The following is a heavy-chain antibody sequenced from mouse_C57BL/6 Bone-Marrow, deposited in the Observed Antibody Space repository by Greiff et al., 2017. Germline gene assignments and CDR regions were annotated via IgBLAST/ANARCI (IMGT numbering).Heavy chain of an antibody. V-gene: IGHV3-6*01. Sequence: ESGPGLVKPSQSLSLTCSVTGYSITSGYYWNWIRQFPGNKLEWMGYISYDGSNNYNPSLKNRISITPDTSKNQFFLTLNSVTTEDTATYYCAREGYGSFFDDWGQGTTLTVSS. D-gene: IGHD1-1*01. CDR2: ISYDGSN. CDR1: GYSITSGYY. J-gene: IGHJ2*01. CDR3: AREGYGSFFDD.